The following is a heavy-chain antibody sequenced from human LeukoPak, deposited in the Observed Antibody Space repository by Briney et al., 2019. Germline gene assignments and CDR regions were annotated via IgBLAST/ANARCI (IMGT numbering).Heavy chain of an antibody. CDR1: GFTFSSYW. V-gene: IGHV3-7*01. D-gene: IGHD5-12*01. J-gene: IGHJ4*02. CDR3: ARVAYGGYLRLPLDY. Sequence: SGGSLRLSCAASGFTFSSYWMSWVRQAPGKGLEWVANIKQDGSEKYYVDSVKGRFTISRDNAKNSLYLQMNSLRAEDTAVYYCARVAYGGYLRLPLDYWGQGTLVTVSS. CDR2: IKQDGSEK.